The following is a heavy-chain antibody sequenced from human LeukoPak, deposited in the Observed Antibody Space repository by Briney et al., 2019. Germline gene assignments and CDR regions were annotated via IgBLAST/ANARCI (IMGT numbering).Heavy chain of an antibody. J-gene: IGHJ4*02. V-gene: IGHV3-30*02. CDR3: AKTTSYSGYGFDY. CDR2: IRYDASDK. CDR1: GFTFSSYG. D-gene: IGHD5-12*01. Sequence: GGSPRLSCAASGFTFSSYGMHWVRQAPGKGLEWVAFIRYDASDKYYADSVKGRFTISRDNSKNTVYLQMDGLGAEDAAVYYCAKTTSYSGYGFDYWGQGTLVTVSS.